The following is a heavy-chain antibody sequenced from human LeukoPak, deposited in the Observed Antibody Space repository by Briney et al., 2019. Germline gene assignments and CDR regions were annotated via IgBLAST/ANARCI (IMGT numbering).Heavy chain of an antibody. Sequence: SETLSLTCAVYGGSFSGYYWSWIRQPPGKGLEWIGEINHSGSTNYNPSLKSRVTISVDTSKNQFSLKLSSVTAADTAVYYCASMALYDFWSGPDYWGQGTLVTVSS. J-gene: IGHJ4*02. D-gene: IGHD3-3*01. V-gene: IGHV4-34*01. CDR2: INHSGST. CDR1: GGSFSGYY. CDR3: ASMALYDFWSGPDY.